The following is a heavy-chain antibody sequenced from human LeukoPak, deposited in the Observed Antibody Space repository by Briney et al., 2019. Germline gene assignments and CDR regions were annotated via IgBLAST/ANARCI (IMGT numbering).Heavy chain of an antibody. CDR3: AKGYYGSGSYGWFDY. J-gene: IGHJ4*02. Sequence: GGSLRLSCAASGFPFSSYAMSWVRQAPGKGLVWVSRINSDGINTSYADSVKGRFTISRDNSKNTLFLHMNSLRAEDTAVYSCAKGYYGSGSYGWFDYWGQGTLVTVSS. D-gene: IGHD3-10*01. CDR2: INSDGINT. V-gene: IGHV3-23*01. CDR1: GFPFSSYA.